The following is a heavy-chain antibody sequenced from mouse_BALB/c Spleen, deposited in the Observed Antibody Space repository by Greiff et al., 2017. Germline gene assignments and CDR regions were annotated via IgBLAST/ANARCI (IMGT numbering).Heavy chain of an antibody. V-gene: IGHV1-77*01. J-gene: IGHJ4*01. CDR3: ARTYYGYDRGAMDY. Sequence: VQGVESGAELARPGASVKLSCKAFGYTFTDYYINWVKQRTGQGLEWIGEIYPGSGNTYYNEKFKGKATLTADKSSSTAYMQLSSLTSEDSAVYFCARTYYGYDRGAMDYWGQGTSVTVSS. CDR1: GYTFTDYY. CDR2: IYPGSGNT. D-gene: IGHD2-9*01.